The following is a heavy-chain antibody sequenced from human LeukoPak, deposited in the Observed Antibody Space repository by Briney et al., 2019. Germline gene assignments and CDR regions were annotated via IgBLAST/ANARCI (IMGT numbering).Heavy chain of an antibody. CDR1: GGTFNTFA. D-gene: IGHD3-16*02. Sequence: EASVNVSCKASGGTFNTFALSWVRPAPAQGLEWMGRIIPIVDIGKTAQKFQGRVSITADKSTSTGCLELTNLRSEDTVVYYCATDLNLGEFSLYAHFDYWGQGTLVTVSS. CDR2: IIPIVDIG. V-gene: IGHV1-69*04. CDR3: ATDLNLGEFSLYAHFDY. J-gene: IGHJ4*02.